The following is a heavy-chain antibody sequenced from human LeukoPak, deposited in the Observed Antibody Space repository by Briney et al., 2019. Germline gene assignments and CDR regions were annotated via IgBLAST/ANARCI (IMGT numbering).Heavy chain of an antibody. CDR2: INHSGST. Sequence: PSETLSLTCAVYGGSFSGYYWSWIRQPPGKGLEWIGEINHSGSTYYSPSLKSRVTISVDTSKNQFSLKLSSVTAADTAVYYCAILPATDTYYYDRSGYYRPGVHWGQGTLVSVSS. D-gene: IGHD3-22*01. V-gene: IGHV4-34*01. CDR3: AILPATDTYYYDRSGYYRPGVH. CDR1: GGSFSGYY. J-gene: IGHJ4*02.